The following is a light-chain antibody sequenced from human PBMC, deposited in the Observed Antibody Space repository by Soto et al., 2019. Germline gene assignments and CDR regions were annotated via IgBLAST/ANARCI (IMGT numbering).Light chain of an antibody. CDR2: DVS. CDR3: SSFTRIVGL. CDR1: VSDVAGYTY. Sequence: QSVLTQPASVSGSPGQTITISCTGAVSDVAGYTYVSWYQQHPGKGPKVIIYDVSNRPLGVSNRFSGSKSGTTASLTISGLQAEDEADYYCSSFTRIVGLFGGGTKLTVL. V-gene: IGLV2-14*03. J-gene: IGLJ2*01.